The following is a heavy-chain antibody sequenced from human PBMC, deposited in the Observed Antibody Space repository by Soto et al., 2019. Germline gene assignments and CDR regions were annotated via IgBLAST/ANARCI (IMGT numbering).Heavy chain of an antibody. Sequence: SVKVSCKASGFTFTSSAVQWVRQARGQRLEWIGWIVVGSGNTNYAQKFQERVTITRDMSTSTAYMELSSLRSEDTAVYYCAAEAYYDILTGFNWFDPWGQGTLVTVSS. D-gene: IGHD3-9*01. J-gene: IGHJ5*02. V-gene: IGHV1-58*01. CDR1: GFTFTSSA. CDR2: IVVGSGNT. CDR3: AAEAYYDILTGFNWFDP.